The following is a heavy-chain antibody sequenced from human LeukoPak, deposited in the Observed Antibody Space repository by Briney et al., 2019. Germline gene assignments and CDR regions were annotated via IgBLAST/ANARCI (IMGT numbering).Heavy chain of an antibody. D-gene: IGHD3-10*01. Sequence: ASVKFSCKASGYTFTSYGISGVRQAPGQGLEWMGWISAYNGNTNYTNKPQGRVTMTTDTSPSTADKELRSQRSDDTAVYSCARGGGGYWGQGTLVTVSS. CDR2: ISAYNGNT. J-gene: IGHJ4*02. CDR3: ARGGGGY. CDR1: GYTFTSYG. V-gene: IGHV1-18*01.